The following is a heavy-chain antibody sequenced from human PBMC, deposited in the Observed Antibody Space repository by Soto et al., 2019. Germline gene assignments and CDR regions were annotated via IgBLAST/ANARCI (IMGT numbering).Heavy chain of an antibody. V-gene: IGHV1-69*12. CDR2: VFPILSIT. Sequence: QVQLVQSGAEVKKPGSSVKVSCKASGDTFSNYAFSWVRQAPGQGLEWMGGVFPILSITNHTQKFQDRITITADAATNTVFMELRNLRRDDTAVYYCARDRGSGLGNWGQGTLLIVSS. CDR1: GDTFSNYA. D-gene: IGHD3-10*01. CDR3: ARDRGSGLGN. J-gene: IGHJ4*02.